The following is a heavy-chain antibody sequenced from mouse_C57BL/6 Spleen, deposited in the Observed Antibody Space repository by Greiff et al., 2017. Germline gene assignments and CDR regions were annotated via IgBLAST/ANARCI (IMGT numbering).Heavy chain of an antibody. CDR1: GYTFTDYN. J-gene: IGHJ1*03. CDR2: INPNNGGT. D-gene: IGHD5-1-1*01. Sequence: EVQLQQSGPELVKPGASVKMSCKASGYTFTDYNMHWVKQSHGKSLEWIGYINPNNGGTSYNQKFKGKATLTVNKASSTAYMELRSLTSEDSAVYYCARNAYSIGYFDVWGTGTTVTVSS. CDR3: ARNAYSIGYFDV. V-gene: IGHV1-22*01.